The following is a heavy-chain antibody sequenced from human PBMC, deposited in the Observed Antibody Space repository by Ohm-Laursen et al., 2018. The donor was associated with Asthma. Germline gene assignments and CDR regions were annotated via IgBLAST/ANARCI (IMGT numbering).Heavy chain of an antibody. Sequence: GSLRLSCSASKFTFSNHWMNWVRQAPGKGLEWVANINPDGRETRHVDSVKGRFTISRDYSKNTLYLQMNSLRAEDTAVYYCARDPGLFWYFDLWGRGTLVTVSS. CDR1: KFTFSNHW. CDR3: ARDPGLFWYFDL. J-gene: IGHJ2*01. CDR2: INPDGRET. V-gene: IGHV3-7*03. D-gene: IGHD2-21*01.